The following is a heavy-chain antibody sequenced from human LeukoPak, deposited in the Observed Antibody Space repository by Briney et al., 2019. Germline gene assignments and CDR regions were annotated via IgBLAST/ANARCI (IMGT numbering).Heavy chain of an antibody. Sequence: ASVKVSCKASGYTFTNFGISWVRQAPGQGLEWMAWISPYNGNTNHAQKFQGRVTMTTDTSTSTAYMELGSLRYDDTAMYYCARGLKDYDYWGQGTLVSVSS. CDR3: ARGLKDYDY. D-gene: IGHD6-19*01. V-gene: IGHV1-18*01. CDR1: GYTFTNFG. CDR2: ISPYNGNT. J-gene: IGHJ4*02.